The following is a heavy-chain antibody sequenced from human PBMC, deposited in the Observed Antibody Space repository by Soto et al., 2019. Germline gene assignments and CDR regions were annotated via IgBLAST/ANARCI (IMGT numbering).Heavy chain of an antibody. V-gene: IGHV3-21*01. CDR2: ISSSSSYI. J-gene: IGHJ6*03. CDR1: GFTFSSYS. D-gene: IGHD3-3*01. CDR3: ARDTASLHDFWSGYFKDYYYYYYMDV. Sequence: EVQLVESGGGLVKPGGSLRLSCAASGFTFSSYSMNWVRQAPGKGLEWVSSISSSSSYIYYADSVKGRFTISRDNAKKSLYLQMNSLRAEDTAVYYCARDTASLHDFWSGYFKDYYYYYYMDVWGKGTTVTVSS.